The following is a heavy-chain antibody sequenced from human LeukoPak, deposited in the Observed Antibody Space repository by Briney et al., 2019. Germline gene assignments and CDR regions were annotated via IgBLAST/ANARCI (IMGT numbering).Heavy chain of an antibody. CDR1: GYTFTSYG. V-gene: IGHV1-18*01. D-gene: IGHD2-8*02. CDR2: ISAYNGNT. J-gene: IGHJ4*02. CDR3: ATGAYWSPTGLDY. Sequence: ASVKVSCKASGYTFTSYGISWVRQAPGQGLEWMGWISAYNGNTNYAQKLQGRVTITRDTTTSTAYMELRSLRSEDTAVYYCATGAYWSPTGLDYWGQGTLVTVSS.